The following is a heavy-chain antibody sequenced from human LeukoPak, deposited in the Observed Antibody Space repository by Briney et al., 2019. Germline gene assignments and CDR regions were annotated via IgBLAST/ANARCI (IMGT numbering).Heavy chain of an antibody. Sequence: SGGSLRLSRVVSGFTFSSCAMSWVRQAPGKGLEWVSGISGSGGSTDYADSVKGRFTISRDNSRNTLYLQMNSLRAEDTAMYFCAKDDTQWWFDPWGQGTLVTVSS. J-gene: IGHJ5*02. V-gene: IGHV3-23*01. D-gene: IGHD6-19*01. CDR3: AKDDTQWWFDP. CDR1: GFTFSSCA. CDR2: ISGSGGST.